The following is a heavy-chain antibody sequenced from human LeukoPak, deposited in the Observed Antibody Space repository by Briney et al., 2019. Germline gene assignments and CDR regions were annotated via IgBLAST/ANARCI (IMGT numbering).Heavy chain of an antibody. J-gene: IGHJ3*02. Sequence: ASVKVSCKASGGTFSSYAISWVRQAPGQGLEWMGWINAGNGNTKYSQKFQGRVTITRDTSASTAYMELSSLRSEDTAVYYCARDTFIAVAGSPSFDIWGQGTMVTVSS. CDR2: INAGNGNT. D-gene: IGHD6-19*01. CDR3: ARDTFIAVAGSPSFDI. V-gene: IGHV1-3*01. CDR1: GGTFSSYA.